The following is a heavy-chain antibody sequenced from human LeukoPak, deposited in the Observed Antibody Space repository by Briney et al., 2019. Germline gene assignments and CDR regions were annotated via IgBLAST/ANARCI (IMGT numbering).Heavy chain of an antibody. CDR2: THYSGT. D-gene: IGHD3-22*01. CDR1: GGSISSYY. J-gene: IGHJ4*02. V-gene: IGHV4-59*01. Sequence: PSETLSLTCTVSGGSISSYYWSWIRQPPGKGLEWIGYTHYSGTNYNPSLKSRVTISADTSKNQFSLKLSSVTAADTAVYYCARGISYYDSSGIDYWGQRTLVTLSS. CDR3: ARGISYYDSSGIDY.